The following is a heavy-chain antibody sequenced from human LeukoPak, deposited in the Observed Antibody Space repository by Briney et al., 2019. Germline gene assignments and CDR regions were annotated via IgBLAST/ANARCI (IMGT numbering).Heavy chain of an antibody. D-gene: IGHD6-13*01. V-gene: IGHV3-7*01. Sequence: GGSLRLSCAASGFTFSSYWMSWVRQAPGKGLEWVANIKQDGSEKYYVDSVKGRFTISRDNAKNSLYLQMSSLRAEDTAVYYCATDYSSSWYPGDYWGQGTLVTVSS. CDR3: ATDYSSSWYPGDY. CDR2: IKQDGSEK. CDR1: GFTFSSYW. J-gene: IGHJ4*02.